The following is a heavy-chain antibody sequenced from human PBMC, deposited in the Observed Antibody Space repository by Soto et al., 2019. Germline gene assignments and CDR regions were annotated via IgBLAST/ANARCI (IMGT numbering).Heavy chain of an antibody. J-gene: IGHJ5*02. Sequence: GGSLILSCAASGFTFSSYAMHWVRQAPGKGLEWVAVISYDGSNKYYADSVKGRFTISRDNAKNSLYLQMNSLRDEDTAVYYCAREAGTWHLPLNWFDPWGQGTLVTVSS. V-gene: IGHV3-30-3*01. D-gene: IGHD6-19*01. CDR2: ISYDGSNK. CDR3: AREAGTWHLPLNWFDP. CDR1: GFTFSSYA.